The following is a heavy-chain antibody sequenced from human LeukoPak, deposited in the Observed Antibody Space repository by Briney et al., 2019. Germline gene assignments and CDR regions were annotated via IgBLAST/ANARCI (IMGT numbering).Heavy chain of an antibody. CDR3: ARVRPTVAAVGSKYFDY. CDR2: IIPIFGTA. Sequence: ASVKVSCKASGGTFSSYAISWVRQAPGQGLEWMGGIIPIFGTANYAQKFQGRVTITADESTSTAYMELSSLRSEDTAVYYCARVRPTVAAVGSKYFDYWGQGTLVTVSS. J-gene: IGHJ4*02. CDR1: GGTFSSYA. D-gene: IGHD4-11*01. V-gene: IGHV1-69*13.